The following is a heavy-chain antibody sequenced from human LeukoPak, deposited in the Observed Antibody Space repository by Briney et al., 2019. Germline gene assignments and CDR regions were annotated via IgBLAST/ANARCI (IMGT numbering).Heavy chain of an antibody. Sequence: SETLSLTCAVYGGSFSGYYWSWIRQPPGKGLEWIGEINHSGGTLYNPSLKSRVTISLDTYKNHFSLRLSPVTAADTAVYYCARGPSPNADPFDSWGQGTLVSVSS. CDR1: GGSFSGYY. J-gene: IGHJ4*02. V-gene: IGHV4-34*01. D-gene: IGHD4/OR15-4a*01. CDR3: ARGPSPNADPFDS. CDR2: INHSGGT.